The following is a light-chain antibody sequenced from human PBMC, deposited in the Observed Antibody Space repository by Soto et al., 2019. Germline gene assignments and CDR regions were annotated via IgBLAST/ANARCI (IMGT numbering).Light chain of an antibody. CDR2: RAS. V-gene: IGKV1-5*03. Sequence: DIQMTQSPSTLSASVGDRVTITCLASQSISNWLAWYQQKPGKAPKLLIYRASSLESGVPSRFSGSGSGTEFTLTISSLQPDDFATYYCQQYNSYSPRLTFGGGTKVETK. CDR1: QSISNW. J-gene: IGKJ4*01. CDR3: QQYNSYSPRLT.